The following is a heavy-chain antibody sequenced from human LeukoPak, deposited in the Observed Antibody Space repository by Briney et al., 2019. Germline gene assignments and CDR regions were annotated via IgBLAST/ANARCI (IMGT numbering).Heavy chain of an antibody. Sequence: SETLSLTCAVYGGSLSGYYWSWIRQPPGKGLEWIGEINHSGSTNYNPSLKSRVTISVDTSKNQFSLKLSSVTAADTAVYYCAREYLTVTTLGYYYYYYMDVWGKGTTVTVSS. J-gene: IGHJ6*03. CDR1: GGSLSGYY. CDR2: INHSGST. CDR3: AREYLTVTTLGYYYYYYMDV. V-gene: IGHV4-34*01. D-gene: IGHD4-11*01.